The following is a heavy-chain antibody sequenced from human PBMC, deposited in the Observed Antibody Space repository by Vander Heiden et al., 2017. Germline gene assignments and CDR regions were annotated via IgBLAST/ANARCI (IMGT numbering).Heavy chain of an antibody. Sequence: EVQLLESGGGLVQPGGSLGLSCAASGFTFSNYAMSWVRQAPGKGLEWVSLISGSGGSTNYADSVKGRFTISRDNSKNTLYLQMNSLRAEDTAVYYCAKGDILTGYYYYYFDYWGQGTLVTVSS. D-gene: IGHD3-9*01. CDR1: GFTFSNYA. CDR3: AKGDILTGYYYYYFDY. J-gene: IGHJ4*02. V-gene: IGHV3-23*01. CDR2: ISGSGGST.